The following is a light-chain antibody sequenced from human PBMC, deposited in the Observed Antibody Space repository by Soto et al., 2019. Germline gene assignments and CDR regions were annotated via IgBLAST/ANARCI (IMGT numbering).Light chain of an antibody. CDR2: AAS. V-gene: IGKV1-27*01. Sequence: DTQMTQSPSSRSASVGDRDTITCRASQGIYNYLAWYQQKPGKVPKILIYAASSLVSGVPSRFSGSGSGTDFTLTISSLQPEDVATYYCQKCNSAPFTFGPGTKVDIK. CDR1: QGIYNY. CDR3: QKCNSAPFT. J-gene: IGKJ3*01.